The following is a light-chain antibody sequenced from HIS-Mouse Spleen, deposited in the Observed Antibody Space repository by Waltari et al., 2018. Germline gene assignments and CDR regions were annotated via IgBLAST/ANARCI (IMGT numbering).Light chain of an antibody. Sequence: AIQLTQSPSPLPASVGDRVTITCRASQGISSALAWYQQKPGKAPKLLIYDASRLESGVPSRFSGSGSGTDFTLTISSLQPEDFATYYCQQFNSYPQDTFGQGTKLEIK. J-gene: IGKJ2*01. CDR1: QGISSA. V-gene: IGKV1-13*02. CDR2: DAS. CDR3: QQFNSYPQDT.